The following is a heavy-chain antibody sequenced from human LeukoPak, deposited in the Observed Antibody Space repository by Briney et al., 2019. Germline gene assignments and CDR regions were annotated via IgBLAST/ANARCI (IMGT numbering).Heavy chain of an antibody. V-gene: IGHV3-7*02. Sequence: GGSLRLSCAASGFTFSNYWVNWVRQAPGKGLEWVANMNHDGSEKYYVDSVKGRFTISRDNAKNSLYLQMNSLRAEDTAIYYCARVYSSSSGKGMDVWGQGTTVTVSS. CDR2: MNHDGSEK. D-gene: IGHD6-6*01. J-gene: IGHJ6*02. CDR3: ARVYSSSSGKGMDV. CDR1: GFTFSNYW.